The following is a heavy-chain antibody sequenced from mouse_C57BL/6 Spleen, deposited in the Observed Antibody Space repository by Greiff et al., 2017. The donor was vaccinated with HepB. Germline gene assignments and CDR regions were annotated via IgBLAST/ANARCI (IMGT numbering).Heavy chain of an antibody. Sequence: EVKVVESGGGLVKPGGSLKLSCAASGFTFSDYGMHWVRQAPEKGLEWVAYISSGSSTIYYADTVKGRFTISRDNAKNTLFLQMTSLRSEDTAMYYCASHYYRGAMDYWGQGTSVTVSS. CDR2: ISSGSSTI. CDR1: GFTFSDYG. CDR3: ASHYYRGAMDY. J-gene: IGHJ4*01. D-gene: IGHD2-12*01. V-gene: IGHV5-17*01.